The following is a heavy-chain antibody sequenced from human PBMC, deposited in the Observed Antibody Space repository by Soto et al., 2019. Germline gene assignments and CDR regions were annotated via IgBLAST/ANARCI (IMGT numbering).Heavy chain of an antibody. CDR1: GFTLSSYS. V-gene: IGHV3-21*01. J-gene: IGHJ6*02. CDR2: ISSSSSYI. CDR3: ARDGGVAGRPTGYYGMVV. Sequence: EVQLVESGGGLVKPGGSLRLSCAASGFTLSSYSMNWVRQAPGKGMEWVSYISSSSSYIFYADSVQGRFTVSRDNVKNSLYLHMDSLGAEDTAVYYCARDGGVAGRPTGYYGMVVWGQGTTVTFYS. D-gene: IGHD6-19*01.